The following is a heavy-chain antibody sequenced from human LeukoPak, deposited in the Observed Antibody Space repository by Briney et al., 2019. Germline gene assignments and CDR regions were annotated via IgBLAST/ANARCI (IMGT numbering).Heavy chain of an antibody. V-gene: IGHV3-20*04. CDR3: ARGMITFGGVIVTTQGGYY. J-gene: IGHJ4*02. CDR1: GFIFDDYD. CDR2: INWNGGST. D-gene: IGHD3-16*02. Sequence: PGGSLRLSCAASGFIFDDYDMNWVRQAPGKGLEWVSGINWNGGSTGYVDSVKGRFTISRDNAKNSLYLQMNSLRAEDTAVYYCARGMITFGGVIVTTQGGYYWGQGTLVTVSS.